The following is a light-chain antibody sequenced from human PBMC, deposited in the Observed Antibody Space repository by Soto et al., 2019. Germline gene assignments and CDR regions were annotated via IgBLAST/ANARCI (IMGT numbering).Light chain of an antibody. CDR3: MQAAPSPRP. CDR1: QSLVHSDGNTY. V-gene: IGKV2-24*01. J-gene: IGKJ1*01. CDR2: KIS. Sequence: DIVLTQTPLSSPVTLGQPASISCKSSQSLVHSDGNTYLSWLQQRPGQPPRLLIYKISHRFPGDPDRFSGSGGGTNFTLKIARVEAEDVGVYYCMQAAPSPRPFGQGTKVEI.